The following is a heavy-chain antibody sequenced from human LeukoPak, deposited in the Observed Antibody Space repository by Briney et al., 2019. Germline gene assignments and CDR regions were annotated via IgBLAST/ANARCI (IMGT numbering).Heavy chain of an antibody. J-gene: IGHJ4*02. D-gene: IGHD6-13*01. V-gene: IGHV3-30*02. CDR1: GFTFSSYG. CDR3: AKALSSSWSH. CDR2: IRYDGSNK. Sequence: GGSLRLSCAASGFTFSSYGMHWVRQAPGKGLEWVAFIRYDGSNKYYADSVKGRFTISRDNSKDTLYLQMNSLRAEDTAVYYCAKALSSSWSHWGQGTLVTVSS.